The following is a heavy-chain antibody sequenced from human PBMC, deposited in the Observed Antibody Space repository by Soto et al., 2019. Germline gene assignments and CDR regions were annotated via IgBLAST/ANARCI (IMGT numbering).Heavy chain of an antibody. D-gene: IGHD3-22*01. CDR2: ISGSGVST. J-gene: IGHJ4*02. CDR1: GFTFSSYA. CDR3: AKSPGMYYYDSSGYSHYDY. V-gene: IGHV3-23*01. Sequence: SLRLSCAASGFTFSSYAMSWVRQAPGKGLEWVSAISGSGVSTYYADSVKGRFTISRDNSKNTLYLQMNSLRAEDTAVYYCAKSPGMYYYDSSGYSHYDYWGQGTLVTVSS.